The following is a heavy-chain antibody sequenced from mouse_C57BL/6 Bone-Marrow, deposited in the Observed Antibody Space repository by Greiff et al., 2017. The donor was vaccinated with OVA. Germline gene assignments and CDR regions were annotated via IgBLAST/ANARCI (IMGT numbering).Heavy chain of an antibody. CDR1: GFNIKDDY. Sequence: VQLQQSGAELVRPGASVKLSCTASGFNIKDDYMHWVKQRPEQGLEWIGWIDPENGDTEYASKFKGKATITADTSSTTAYLQLSSLTSEDTAVYYCTTITTVPRYWYFDVWGTGTTVTVSS. V-gene: IGHV14-4*01. CDR3: TTITTVPRYWYFDV. CDR2: IDPENGDT. D-gene: IGHD1-1*01. J-gene: IGHJ1*03.